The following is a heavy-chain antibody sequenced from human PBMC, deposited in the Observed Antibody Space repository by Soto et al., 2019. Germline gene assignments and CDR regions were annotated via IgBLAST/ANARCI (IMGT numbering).Heavy chain of an antibody. CDR1: GYAFTGFY. Sequence: GASVKVSCKASGYAFTGFYIHWVRQAPGQGLEWMGWINPISGGTNYAQKFQGRVTVTRDTSINTAYMELSRLRSDDTAVYYCARDLGDDCSDADCYVGYFDYWGQGTLVTVSS. D-gene: IGHD2-2*01. J-gene: IGHJ4*02. V-gene: IGHV1-2*02. CDR3: ARDLGDDCSDADCYVGYFDY. CDR2: INPISGGT.